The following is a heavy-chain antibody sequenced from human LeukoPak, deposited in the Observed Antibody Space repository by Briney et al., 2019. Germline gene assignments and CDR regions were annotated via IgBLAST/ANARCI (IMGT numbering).Heavy chain of an antibody. CDR3: ARSDDDY. Sequence: GASVKVSCKASGYTFTNYGISWVRQAPGQGLEWMGWINAYNGNTNYAQKLQGRVSMTTDTSTSTAYIELRSLRSDDTAVYCCARSDDDYWGQGTLVTVSS. J-gene: IGHJ4*02. V-gene: IGHV1-18*01. CDR1: GYTFTNYG. CDR2: INAYNGNT. D-gene: IGHD1-1*01.